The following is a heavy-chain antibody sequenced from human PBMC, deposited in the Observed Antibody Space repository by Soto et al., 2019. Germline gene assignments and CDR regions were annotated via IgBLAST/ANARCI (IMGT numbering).Heavy chain of an antibody. V-gene: IGHV5-51*01. CDR3: TVQGATGTDLPRNYFGY. CDR1: GYSFTSYW. D-gene: IGHD7-27*01. Sequence: GESLKISCKGSGYSFTSYWIGWVRQMPGKGLEWMGIIYPGDSDTRYSPSFQGQVTISADKSISTAYLQWSSLKASDTAMYYCTVQGATGTDLPRNYFGYWGQGTQVTVSS. CDR2: IYPGDSDT. J-gene: IGHJ4*02.